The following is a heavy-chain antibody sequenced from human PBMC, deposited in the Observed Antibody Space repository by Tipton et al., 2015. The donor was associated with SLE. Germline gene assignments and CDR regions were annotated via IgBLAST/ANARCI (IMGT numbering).Heavy chain of an antibody. J-gene: IGHJ6*03. V-gene: IGHV4-39*02. Sequence: TLSLTCSVSGGSIRSSRYYWGWIRQPPGKGLEWIGTIFYTGITYYNPSLQSRVTISIDTSKNQFSLKLNSVTAADTAVYYCAREPVYYYYYMDVWGKGTTVTVSS. CDR2: IFYTGIT. CDR1: GGSIRSSRYY. CDR3: AREPVYYYYYMDV.